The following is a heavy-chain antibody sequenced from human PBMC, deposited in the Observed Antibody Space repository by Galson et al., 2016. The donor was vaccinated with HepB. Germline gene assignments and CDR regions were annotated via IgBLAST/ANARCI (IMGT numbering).Heavy chain of an antibody. CDR3: ARAAETSCHCGDFDI. CDR2: ISYSGST. J-gene: IGHJ3*02. D-gene: IGHD2-21*01. CDR1: GGSISSGHYY. V-gene: IGHV4-30-4*01. Sequence: TLSLTCTVSGGSISSGHYYWSWIRQPPGQGLEWIGYISYSGSTYYNPSLKSRLTVSLDTSKNQISLNLISVTAADTAVYNCARAAETSCHCGDFDIWGQGTMVTVSA.